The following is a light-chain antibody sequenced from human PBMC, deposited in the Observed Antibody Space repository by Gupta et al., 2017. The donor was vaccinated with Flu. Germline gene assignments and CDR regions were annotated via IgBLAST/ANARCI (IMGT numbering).Light chain of an antibody. Sequence: DIVMTQSPLYLPVTPGEPASISCRSSQSLLHSNGYNYLDWYLQKPEQSPQLLIYLGSNRASGVPDRFSGSGSGTDFTLKISRVEAEDVGVYYCMQALQTPYSFGQGTKLEIK. CDR2: LGS. CDR3: MQALQTPYS. V-gene: IGKV2-28*01. CDR1: QSLLHSNGYNY. J-gene: IGKJ2*03.